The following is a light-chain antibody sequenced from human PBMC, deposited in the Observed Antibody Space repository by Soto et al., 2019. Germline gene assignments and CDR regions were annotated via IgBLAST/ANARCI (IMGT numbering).Light chain of an antibody. J-gene: IGKJ5*01. CDR1: QSVVGGF. Sequence: SLSPGDRVTLYCGASQSVVGGFFAWYQQKPGLAPRLIIYDTSIRASGIPDRISGSGSGTHLTLTITRVETEDFAVYYCQQYGSSPSITFGQGTRLEIK. CDR3: QQYGSSPSIT. CDR2: DTS. V-gene: IGKV3D-20*01.